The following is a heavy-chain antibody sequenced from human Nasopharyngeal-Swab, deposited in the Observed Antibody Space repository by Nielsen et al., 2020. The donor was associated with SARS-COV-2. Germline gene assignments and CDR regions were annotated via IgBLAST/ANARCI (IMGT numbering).Heavy chain of an antibody. D-gene: IGHD6-19*01. Sequence: GESLKISCAGSGFSFSTYDMNWVRQAPGKGLEWVSYISSTTSTIYYADSVKGRFIISRDNARNSVYLQMNSLRDEDTAVYYCARDPSRGWYGAFDIWGQGTTVTVSS. J-gene: IGHJ6*02. V-gene: IGHV3-48*02. CDR2: ISSTTSTI. CDR1: GFSFSTYD. CDR3: ARDPSRGWYGAFDI.